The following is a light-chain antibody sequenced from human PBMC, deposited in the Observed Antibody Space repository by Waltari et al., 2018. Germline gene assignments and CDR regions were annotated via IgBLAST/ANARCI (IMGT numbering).Light chain of an antibody. Sequence: DIQMTQSPSTLSASLGDRVTFSCRGSQSVGSWLAWYQVKPGKVPKLLISQTSILEDGVSSRFSGSGSGTDFTLTIDSLEPDDFATYYCQQYKTYFFGQGTRLEI. CDR3: QQYKTYF. J-gene: IGKJ2*01. V-gene: IGKV1-5*03. CDR2: QTS. CDR1: QSVGSW.